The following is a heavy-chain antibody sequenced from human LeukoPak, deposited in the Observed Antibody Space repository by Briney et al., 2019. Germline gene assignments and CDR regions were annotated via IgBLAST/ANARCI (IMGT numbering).Heavy chain of an antibody. J-gene: IGHJ6*03. CDR2: IIHSGNT. CDR1: GGSFSGYY. V-gene: IGHV4-34*12. Sequence: PSETLSLTCAVYGGSFSGYYWSWIRQPPGKGLEWIGDIIHSGNTNYNPSLKSRVTISVDTSKNQFSLKLSSVTAADTAVYYCARIITIFVDMDVWGKGTTVTVSS. D-gene: IGHD3-3*01. CDR3: ARIITIFVDMDV.